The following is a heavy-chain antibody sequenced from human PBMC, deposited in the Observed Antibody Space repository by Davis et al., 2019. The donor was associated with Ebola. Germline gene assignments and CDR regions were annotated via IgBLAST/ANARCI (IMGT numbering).Heavy chain of an antibody. D-gene: IGHD2-15*01. CDR1: GYTFTGYY. V-gene: IGHV1-2*04. J-gene: IGHJ5*02. Sequence: ASVKVSCKASGYTFTGYYMHWVRQAPGQGLEWLGWINPNSGGTNYAQNFQGWVTMTRDTSMSTAYMELSRLRADDTAVYYCAREGCSGGSCYGWFDPWGQGTLVTVSS. CDR3: AREGCSGGSCYGWFDP. CDR2: INPNSGGT.